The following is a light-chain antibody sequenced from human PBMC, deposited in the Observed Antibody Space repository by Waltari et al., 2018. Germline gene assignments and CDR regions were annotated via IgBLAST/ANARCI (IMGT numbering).Light chain of an antibody. Sequence: DIHMTQSPSPLSAPVVDRVTITCQASQDIKQSLNWFHQKPGTAPEVLIFDASNSQTGAPSRFSGSGSGTDFTFTISSLQPEDMGTYYCQQYHSVPLTFGGGTTVEIK. CDR2: DAS. J-gene: IGKJ4*01. V-gene: IGKV1-33*01. CDR3: QQYHSVPLT. CDR1: QDIKQS.